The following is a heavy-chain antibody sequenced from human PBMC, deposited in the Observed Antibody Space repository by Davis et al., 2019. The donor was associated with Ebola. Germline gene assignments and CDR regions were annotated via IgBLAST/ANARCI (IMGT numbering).Heavy chain of an antibody. J-gene: IGHJ5*02. CDR1: GYTFTGYY. CDR2: INPSGGST. V-gene: IGHV1-46*01. D-gene: IGHD6-13*01. Sequence: ASVKVSCKASGYTFTGYYMHWVRQPPGQGLEWMGIINPSGGSTSYAQKFQGRVTMTRDTSTSTVYMELSSLRSEDTAVYYCARDNSLSIAAALYNWFDPWGQGTLVTVSS. CDR3: ARDNSLSIAAALYNWFDP.